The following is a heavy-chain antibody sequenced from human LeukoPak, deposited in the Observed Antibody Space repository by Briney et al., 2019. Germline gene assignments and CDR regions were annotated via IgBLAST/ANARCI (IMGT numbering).Heavy chain of an antibody. J-gene: IGHJ4*02. Sequence: GASVKVSCKASGGTFSSYAISWVRQAPGRGLEWMGGIIPIFGTANYAQKFQGRVTITADESTSTAYMELSSLRSEDTAVYYCATPLLSGYSNNVYYFDYWGQGTLVTVSS. V-gene: IGHV1-69*01. CDR3: ATPLLSGYSNNVYYFDY. D-gene: IGHD4-11*01. CDR1: GGTFSSYA. CDR2: IIPIFGTA.